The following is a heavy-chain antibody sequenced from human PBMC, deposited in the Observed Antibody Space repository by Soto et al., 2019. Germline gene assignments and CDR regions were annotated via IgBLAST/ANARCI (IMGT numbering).Heavy chain of an antibody. CDR1: GVSISSGNW. D-gene: IGHD2-8*01. J-gene: IGHJ4*02. CDR3: ARLVYDTRLNYMYFDF. V-gene: IGHV4-4*02. Sequence: SETLSLTCAVSGVSISSGNWWTWVRQTPQRGLEYIGEIFHDGTANYCPSFERRVAISVDTSKNQFSLKLTSVTAADTAIYFCARLVYDTRLNYMYFDFWGQGALVTVSS. CDR2: IFHDGTA.